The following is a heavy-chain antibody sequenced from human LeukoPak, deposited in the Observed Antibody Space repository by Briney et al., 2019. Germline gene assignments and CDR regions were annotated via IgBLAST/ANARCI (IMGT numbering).Heavy chain of an antibody. Sequence: SETLSLICTVSGGSISSSSYYWGWIRQPPGKGLEWIGSIYYSGSTYYNPSLKSRVTISVDTSKNQFPLKLSSVTAADTAVYYCARTRGLFANWFDPWGQGTLVTVSS. D-gene: IGHD3-3*01. CDR1: GGSISSSSYY. CDR3: ARTRGLFANWFDP. V-gene: IGHV4-39*01. J-gene: IGHJ5*02. CDR2: IYYSGST.